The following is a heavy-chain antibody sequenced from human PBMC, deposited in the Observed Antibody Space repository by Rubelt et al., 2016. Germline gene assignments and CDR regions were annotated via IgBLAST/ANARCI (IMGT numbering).Heavy chain of an antibody. D-gene: IGHD3-22*01. Sequence: WVRQAPGQGLEWMGWISAYNGNTNYAQRLQGRVTMTRDTSISTAYMELSRLRSDDTAVYYCARDRNYYDSSGYPDYWGQGTLVTVSS. J-gene: IGHJ4*02. V-gene: IGHV1-18*01. CDR2: ISAYNGNT. CDR3: ARDRNYYDSSGYPDY.